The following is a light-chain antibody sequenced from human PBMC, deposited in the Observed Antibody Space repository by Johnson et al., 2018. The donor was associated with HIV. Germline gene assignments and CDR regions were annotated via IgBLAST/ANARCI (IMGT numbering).Light chain of an antibody. V-gene: IGLV1-51*01. CDR2: DNN. CDR1: SSNIGNNY. Sequence: QSVLTQPPSVSAAPGQKVTISCSGSSSNIGNNYVSWYQQLPGTAPKLLIYDNNKRPSGIPDRFSGSKSGPSATLRITGLQTGDEADYYCGTWDSSLSAGVFGTGTKVTVL. J-gene: IGLJ1*01. CDR3: GTWDSSLSAGV.